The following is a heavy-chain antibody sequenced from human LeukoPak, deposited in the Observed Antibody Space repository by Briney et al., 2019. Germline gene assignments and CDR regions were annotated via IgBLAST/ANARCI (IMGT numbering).Heavy chain of an antibody. Sequence: PSETLSLTCTVSGGSISSYYWSWIRQPPGKGLEWIGYIYYSGSTNYNPSLKSRVTISVDTSKNQFSLKLSSVTAADTAVYYCAGYDYVWGSYRYLPDAFDIWGQGTMVTVSS. CDR2: IYYSGST. V-gene: IGHV4-59*08. D-gene: IGHD3-16*02. J-gene: IGHJ3*02. CDR3: AGYDYVWGSYRYLPDAFDI. CDR1: GGSISSYY.